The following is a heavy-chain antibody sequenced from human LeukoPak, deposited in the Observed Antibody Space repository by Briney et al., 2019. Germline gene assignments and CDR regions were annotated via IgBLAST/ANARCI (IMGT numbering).Heavy chain of an antibody. D-gene: IGHD6-6*01. CDR3: AKGSFAYSSSSPLDY. J-gene: IGHJ4*02. V-gene: IGHV3-30*18. Sequence: PGGSLRLSCAASGFTFSTYGMHWGRQAPGKGLEWVALISYDGSDKYYADSVKGRFTISRDNSKNTLYLQMNSLRAEDAAVYYCAKGSFAYSSSSPLDYWGQGTLVTVSS. CDR1: GFTFSTYG. CDR2: ISYDGSDK.